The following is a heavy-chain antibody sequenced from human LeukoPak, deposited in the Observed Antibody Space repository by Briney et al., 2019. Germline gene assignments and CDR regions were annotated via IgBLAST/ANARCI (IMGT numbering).Heavy chain of an antibody. CDR3: ASIPYCSSTSCYTEYYFDY. CDR2: IYHSGST. D-gene: IGHD2-2*02. V-gene: IGHV4-38-2*01. CDR1: GYSISSGYY. J-gene: IGHJ4*02. Sequence: PSETLSLTCAVSGYSISSGYYWGWIRQPPGKGLEWIGSIYHSGSTYYNPSLKSQVTISVDTSKNQFSLKLSSVTAADTAVYYCASIPYCSSTSCYTEYYFDYWGQGTLVTVSS.